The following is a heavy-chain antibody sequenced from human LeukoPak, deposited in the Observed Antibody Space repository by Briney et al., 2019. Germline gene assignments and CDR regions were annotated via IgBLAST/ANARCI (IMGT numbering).Heavy chain of an antibody. CDR2: ISNSSSYI. Sequence: NPGGSLRLSCAASGFTFSSYSMNWVRQAPGKGLEWVSSISNSSSYIYYADSVKGRFTISRDNAKNSLYLQMNSLRAEDTAVHYCARGGIVVPAPRFDPWGQGTLVTVSS. V-gene: IGHV3-21*01. CDR3: ARGGIVVPAPRFDP. CDR1: GFTFSSYS. D-gene: IGHD2-2*01. J-gene: IGHJ5*02.